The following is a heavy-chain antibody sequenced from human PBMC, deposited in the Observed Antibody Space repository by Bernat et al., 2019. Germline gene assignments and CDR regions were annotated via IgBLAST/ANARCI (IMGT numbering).Heavy chain of an antibody. CDR2: ISSSSSYI. V-gene: IGHV3-21*01. D-gene: IGHD6-6*01. Sequence: EVQLVESGGGLVKPGGSLRLSCAASGFTFSSYSMNWVRQAPGKGLEWVSSISSSSSYIYYADSVKGRFTISRDNDKNSLYLQMNSLRAEDTAVYYCARDLKQLVGTYYYYGMDVWGQGTTVTVSS. J-gene: IGHJ6*02. CDR3: ARDLKQLVGTYYYYGMDV. CDR1: GFTFSSYS.